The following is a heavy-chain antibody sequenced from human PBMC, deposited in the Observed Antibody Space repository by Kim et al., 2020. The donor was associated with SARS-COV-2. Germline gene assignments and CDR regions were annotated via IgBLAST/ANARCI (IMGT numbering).Heavy chain of an antibody. CDR3: ARDLSPVAVVAAQLNYYYYYGMDV. CDR1: GYTFTGYY. D-gene: IGHD2-15*01. J-gene: IGHJ6*02. CDR2: INPNSGGT. V-gene: IGHV1-2*02. Sequence: ASVKVSCKASGYTFTGYYMHWVRQAPGQGLEWMGWINPNSGGTNYAQKFQGRVTMTRDTSISTAYMELSRLRSDDTAVYYCARDLSPVAVVAAQLNYYYYYGMDVWGQGTTVTVSS.